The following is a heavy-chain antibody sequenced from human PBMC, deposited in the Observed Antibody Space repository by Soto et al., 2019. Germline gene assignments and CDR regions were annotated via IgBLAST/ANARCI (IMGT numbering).Heavy chain of an antibody. Sequence: PGGSLRLSCVASGFTFDDYAMHWVRQAPGKGLEWVSGISWNSGSIYYADSVKGRFTISRDNAKNSLYLQMNSLRGEDTALYYCAKGLTTVTTRIDYWGKGTLVTVSS. J-gene: IGHJ4*02. CDR2: ISWNSGSI. CDR3: AKGLTTVTTRIDY. V-gene: IGHV3-9*01. D-gene: IGHD4-17*01. CDR1: GFTFDDYA.